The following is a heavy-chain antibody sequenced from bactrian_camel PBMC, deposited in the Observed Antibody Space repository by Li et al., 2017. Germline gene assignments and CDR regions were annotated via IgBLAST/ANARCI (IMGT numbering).Heavy chain of an antibody. CDR3: AADRALDDDCYVGSLYTDFAY. CDR2: IDNDGIT. CDR1: GATQDIGC. J-gene: IGHJ6*01. D-gene: IGHD3*01. V-gene: IGHV3S53*01. Sequence: HVQLVESGGVSVQAGGSLRLSCVASGATQDIGCMGWFRQAPGLEREGIGSIDNDGITTYADSLKARFTISRDNAKSTLYLQMNNLKPEDTAMYYCAADRALDDDCYVGSLYTDFAYWGQGTQVTVS.